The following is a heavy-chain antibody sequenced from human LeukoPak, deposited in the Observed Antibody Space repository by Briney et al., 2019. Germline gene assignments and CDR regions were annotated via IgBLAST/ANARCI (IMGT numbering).Heavy chain of an antibody. D-gene: IGHD2-15*01. V-gene: IGHV4-61*02. CDR3: ARDRRLGVAFGMDV. J-gene: IGHJ6*02. CDR2: IYTSGST. Sequence: SETLSLTCTVSGGSISSGSYYWSWIRQPAGKGLEWIGRIYTSGSTNYNPSLKSRVTISVDKSKNQFSLKLSSVTAADTAVYYCARDRRLGVAFGMDVWGQGTTVTVSS. CDR1: GGSISSGSYY.